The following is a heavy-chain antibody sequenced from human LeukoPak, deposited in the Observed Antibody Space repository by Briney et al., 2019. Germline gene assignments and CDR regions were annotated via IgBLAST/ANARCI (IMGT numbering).Heavy chain of an antibody. Sequence: ASETLSLTCTVSGASVSSNYWSWIRQPAGKGLEWIGRLHTSGNKNYNPSLKGRVTISVDTSKNQFSLEMTSVTAADTAVYFCARDPFRSSFDPWGQGILVTVSS. D-gene: IGHD6-13*01. CDR3: ARDPFRSSFDP. CDR1: GASVSSNY. J-gene: IGHJ5*02. CDR2: LHTSGNK. V-gene: IGHV4-4*07.